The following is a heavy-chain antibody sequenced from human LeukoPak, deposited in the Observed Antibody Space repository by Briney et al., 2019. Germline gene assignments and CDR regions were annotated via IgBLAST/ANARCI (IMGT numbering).Heavy chain of an antibody. Sequence: PSEPLSLTCTVSGGSISSYYWSWIRQPPGKGLEWIGYIYYSGSTNYNPSLKSRVTISVATSKNQFSLKLSSVTVVDPAVYYCASTLLWFGESHFNWFDPWGQGTLVTVSS. V-gene: IGHV4-59*01. J-gene: IGHJ5*02. CDR2: IYYSGST. CDR1: GGSISSYY. CDR3: ASTLLWFGESHFNWFDP. D-gene: IGHD3-10*01.